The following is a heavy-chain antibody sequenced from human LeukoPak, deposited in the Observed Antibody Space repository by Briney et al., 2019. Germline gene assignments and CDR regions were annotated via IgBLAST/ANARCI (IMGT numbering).Heavy chain of an antibody. V-gene: IGHV1-69*05. J-gene: IGHJ5*02. CDR1: GGTFSSYA. Sequence: ASVKVSCKASGGTFSSYAISWVRQAPGQGLEWMGGIIPIFGTANYAQKFQGRVTITTDESTSIAYMELSSLRSEDTAVYYCARVSGTQGNWFDPWGQGTLVTVSS. CDR2: IIPIFGTA. CDR3: ARVSGTQGNWFDP. D-gene: IGHD1-1*01.